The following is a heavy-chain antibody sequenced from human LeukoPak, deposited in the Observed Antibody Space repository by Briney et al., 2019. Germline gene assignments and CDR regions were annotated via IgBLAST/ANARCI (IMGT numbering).Heavy chain of an antibody. V-gene: IGHV4-59*01. J-gene: IGHJ6*02. CDR2: IYYSGTT. CDR3: AREDPQTTVPEGMDV. Sequence: SETLSLTCTVSGGSISYYYWSWIRQSPGKELEWIGYIYYSGTTNYNPSLKSRVTISVDTSKNQFSLQLRSVTAADTAVYYCAREDPQTTVPEGMDVWGQGTMVTVSS. CDR1: GGSISYYY. D-gene: IGHD4-17*01.